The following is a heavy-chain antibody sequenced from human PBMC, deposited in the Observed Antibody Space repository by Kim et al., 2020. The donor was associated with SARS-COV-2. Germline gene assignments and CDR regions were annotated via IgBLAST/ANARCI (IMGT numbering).Heavy chain of an antibody. CDR3: ARDPYCSDGICYSYFDY. J-gene: IGHJ4*02. CDR2: IYDSGSS. CDR1: GGSVSSGSYH. D-gene: IGHD2-8*01. Sequence: SETLSLTCTVCGGSVSSGSYHWSWIRQPPGKGLEWIGCIYDSGSSSYNPSLKSLVTISVDTSKNQYSLRLSSVTAADTAVYYCARDPYCSDGICYSYFDYWGQGTLVTVSS. V-gene: IGHV4-61*01.